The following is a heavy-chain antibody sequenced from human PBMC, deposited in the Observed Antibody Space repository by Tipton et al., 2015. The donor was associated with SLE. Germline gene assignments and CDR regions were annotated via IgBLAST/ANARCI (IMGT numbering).Heavy chain of an antibody. J-gene: IGHJ5*02. CDR3: ARDGGDYGS. CDR2: IYRSGST. V-gene: IGHV4-38-2*02. Sequence: TLSLTCAVSGYPISIGYYWGWIRQPPGKGLEWIGSIYRSGSTYYNPSLKSRVTMSVDTSKNQFSLKLSSVTAADTAVYYCARDGGDYGSWGQGTLVTVSS. D-gene: IGHD4-17*01. CDR1: GYPISIGYY.